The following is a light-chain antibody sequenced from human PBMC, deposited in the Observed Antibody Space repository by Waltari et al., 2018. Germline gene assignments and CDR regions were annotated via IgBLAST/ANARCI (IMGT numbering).Light chain of an antibody. CDR3: QHYLKLPVT. CDR2: GAS. V-gene: IGKV3-20*01. Sequence: EIVLTQSPGTLSLSLGERATVPRRASQSVSRALAWYQQKPGQAPRLLIYGASTRATGIPDRFSGSGSGTDFSLTISRLEPDDFAVYYCQHYLKLPVTFGQGTTVEI. J-gene: IGKJ1*01. CDR1: QSVSRA.